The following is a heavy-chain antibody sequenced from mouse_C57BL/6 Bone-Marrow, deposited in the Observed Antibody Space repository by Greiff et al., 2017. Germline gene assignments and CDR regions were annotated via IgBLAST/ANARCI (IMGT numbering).Heavy chain of an antibody. CDR1: GYTFTSYT. Sequence: QVQLQQSGAELARPGASVKLSCKASGYTFTSYTMHWVKQRPGQGLEWIGNINPSSGYTKYNQKFKDKATLTADKSSSTAYMQLSSLTSEDSAVYYCARSRRGGYWGQGTTLTVSS. J-gene: IGHJ2*01. CDR2: INPSSGYT. V-gene: IGHV1-4*01. CDR3: ARSRRGGY.